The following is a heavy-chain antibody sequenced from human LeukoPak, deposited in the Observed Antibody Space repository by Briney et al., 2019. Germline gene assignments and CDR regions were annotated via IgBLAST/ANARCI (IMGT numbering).Heavy chain of an antibody. V-gene: IGHV4-39*01. CDR3: ARLDPDVDTLMAYWYFDL. CDR2: ISYSGST. D-gene: IGHD5-18*01. Sequence: SETLSLTCAVSGGSISSSTYYWGWLRQPPGKGLEWIGTISYSGSTFYNPSLKRRGTISVDTSKNQFSLKLNSVTAADTAVYYCARLDPDVDTLMAYWYFDLWGRGTLVTVSS. CDR1: GGSISSSTYY. J-gene: IGHJ2*01.